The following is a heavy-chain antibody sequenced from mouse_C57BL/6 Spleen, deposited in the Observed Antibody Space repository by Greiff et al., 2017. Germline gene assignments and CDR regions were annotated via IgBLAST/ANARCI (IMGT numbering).Heavy chain of an antibody. CDR2: IDPSDSYT. D-gene: IGHD3-2*02. CDR3: ARPLRLGAMDY. J-gene: IGHJ4*01. CDR1: GYTFTSYW. V-gene: IGHV1-59*01. Sequence: VQLQQPGAELVRPGTSVKLSCKASGYTFTSYWMHWVKQTPGQGLEWIGVIDPSDSYTNYNQKFKGKATLTVATYSRTAYMQLSSLTSEDSAVYYCARPLRLGAMDYWGQGTSVTVSS.